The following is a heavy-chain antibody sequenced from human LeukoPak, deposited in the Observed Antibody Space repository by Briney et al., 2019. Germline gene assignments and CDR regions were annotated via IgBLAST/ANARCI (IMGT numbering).Heavy chain of an antibody. J-gene: IGHJ6*03. Sequence: PGGSLRLSCAASGFTFDDYAMHWVRQPPGKGMERGALICGDGGRTYYADSVKGRFTVSRDNSKNTLYLQMNSLGTEDTALYYCAKDLFIARGYFYYMDVWGKGTTVTVSS. V-gene: IGHV3-43*02. D-gene: IGHD2-15*01. CDR3: AKDLFIARGYFYYMDV. CDR1: GFTFDDYA. CDR2: ICGDGGRT.